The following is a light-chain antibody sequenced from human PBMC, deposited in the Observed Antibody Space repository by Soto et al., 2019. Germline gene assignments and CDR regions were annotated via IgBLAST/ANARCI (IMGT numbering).Light chain of an antibody. CDR1: SSNIGRNY. J-gene: IGLJ2*01. CDR2: RNN. CDR3: AAWDDSLSGPCVV. Sequence: QSVLTQPPSASGTPGQRVTLSCSGSSSNIGRNYVYWYQQLPGTAPKLLIYRNNQRPSGVPNRFSGSKSGTSASLALSGLRSEDEADYYCAAWDDSLSGPCVVFGGGTKLTVL. V-gene: IGLV1-47*01.